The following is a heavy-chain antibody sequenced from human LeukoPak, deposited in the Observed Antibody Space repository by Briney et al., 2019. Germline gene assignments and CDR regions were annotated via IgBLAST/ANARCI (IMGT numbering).Heavy chain of an antibody. V-gene: IGHV3-48*02. CDR2: ISGSGRIT. J-gene: IGHJ3*02. CDR3: ARGKGGPATTDAFDI. Sequence: GGSLRLSCAASGFTFRTYSMNWVRQAPGKGLEWVSYISGSGRITYYADAVKGRFTISRDNVENSLYLQMKSLRDEDTAVYYCARGKGGPATTDAFDIWGQGTMVTVSS. D-gene: IGHD1-14*01. CDR1: GFTFRTYS.